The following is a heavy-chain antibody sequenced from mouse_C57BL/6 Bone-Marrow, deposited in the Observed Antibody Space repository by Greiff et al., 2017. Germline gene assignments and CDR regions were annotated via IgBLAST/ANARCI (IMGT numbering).Heavy chain of an antibody. J-gene: IGHJ1*03. D-gene: IGHD1-1*01. CDR1: GFTFSDYG. Sequence: EVMLVESGGGLVKPGGSLKLSCAASGFTFSDYGMHWVRQAPEKGLEWVAYISSGSSTIYYADTVKGRFTISRDNAKNTLFLQMTSLRSEDTAMYYCARRDYGSSPHWYVDVWGTGTTVTVSS. V-gene: IGHV5-17*01. CDR2: ISSGSSTI. CDR3: ARRDYGSSPHWYVDV.